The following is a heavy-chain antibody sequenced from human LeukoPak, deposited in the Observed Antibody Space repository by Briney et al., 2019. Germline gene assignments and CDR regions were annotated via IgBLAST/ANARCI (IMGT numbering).Heavy chain of an antibody. CDR3: ARGIAAAGHYFDY. Sequence: GGSLRLSCAASGFIVSSYYMSWVRQAPVKGLEWVSYISSSGSTIYYADSVKGRFTISRDNAKNSLYLQMNSLRAEDTAVYYCARGIAAAGHYFDYWGQGTLVTVSS. CDR1: GFIVSSYY. V-gene: IGHV3-11*04. CDR2: ISSSGSTI. J-gene: IGHJ4*02. D-gene: IGHD6-13*01.